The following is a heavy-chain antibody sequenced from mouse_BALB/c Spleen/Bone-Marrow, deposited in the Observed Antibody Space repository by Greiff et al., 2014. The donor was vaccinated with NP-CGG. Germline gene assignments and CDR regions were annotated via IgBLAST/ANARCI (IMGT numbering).Heavy chain of an antibody. CDR3: AIYYYGSSGFAY. CDR2: IDPANGNT. CDR1: GFNIKDTY. Sequence: EVQLQQSGAELVKPGASVKLSCTASGFNIKDTYMHWVKQRPEQGLEWIGRIDPANGNTKYDPKFQGKATITADTSSNTAYLQLSSLTSEDTAAYYCAIYYYGSSGFAYWGQGTLATVSA. J-gene: IGHJ3*01. V-gene: IGHV14-3*02. D-gene: IGHD1-1*01.